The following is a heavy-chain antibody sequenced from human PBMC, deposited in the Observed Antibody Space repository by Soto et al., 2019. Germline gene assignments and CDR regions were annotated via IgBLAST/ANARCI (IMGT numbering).Heavy chain of an antibody. V-gene: IGHV5-51*04. CDR2: FYPGDSET. CDR1: GYSFGTYW. J-gene: IGHJ6*02. Sequence: GESLKISCMGSGYSFGTYWIAWVRQMPGKGLECMGIFYPGDSETTYSPSFQGQVTFSADKPISTAYLQWSSLKASDTAMYYCARAGKGGSHFYGMDVWGQGTTVTVSS. CDR3: ARAGKGGSHFYGMDV. D-gene: IGHD1-26*01.